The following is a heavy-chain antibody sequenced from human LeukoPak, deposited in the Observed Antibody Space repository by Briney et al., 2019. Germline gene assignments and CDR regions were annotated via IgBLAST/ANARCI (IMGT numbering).Heavy chain of an antibody. Sequence: GGSLRLSCAASGFTFSSYSMNWVRQAPGKGLEWVSYISSSSSTISYADSVKGRFTISRDNAKNSLYLQMNSLRAEDTAVYCCAKDSGGGYYYMDVWGKGTTVTVSS. CDR3: AKDSGGGYYYMDV. CDR2: ISSSSSTI. V-gene: IGHV3-48*01. CDR1: GFTFSSYS. J-gene: IGHJ6*03. D-gene: IGHD4-23*01.